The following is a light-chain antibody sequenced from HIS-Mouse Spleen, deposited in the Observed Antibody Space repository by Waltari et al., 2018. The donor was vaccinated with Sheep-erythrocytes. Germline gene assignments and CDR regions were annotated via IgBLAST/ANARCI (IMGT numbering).Light chain of an antibody. CDR1: SRDVGGDNY. J-gene: IGLJ1*01. CDR2: DVS. Sequence: QSALTQPRSVSGSPGQSVTISCTGTSRDVGGDNYVSWYQQHPGKAPKLMIYDVSKRPSGVPDRFSGSKSGNTASLTISGLQAEDEADYYCCSYAGSYNHVFATGTKVTVL. CDR3: CSYAGSYNHV. V-gene: IGLV2-11*01.